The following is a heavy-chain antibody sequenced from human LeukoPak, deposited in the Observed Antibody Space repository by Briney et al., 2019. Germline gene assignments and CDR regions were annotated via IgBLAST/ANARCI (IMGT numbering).Heavy chain of an antibody. CDR2: ISSSGSTI. Sequence: GGSLRLSCAASGFTLSSSEMNWVRQAPGKGLEWVSYISSSGSTIYYADSVKGRFTISRDNAKNSLYLQMNSLRAEDTAVYYCARDGRGYSSSWFDYWGQGTLVTVSS. D-gene: IGHD6-13*01. CDR1: GFTLSSSE. J-gene: IGHJ4*02. V-gene: IGHV3-48*03. CDR3: ARDGRGYSSSWFDY.